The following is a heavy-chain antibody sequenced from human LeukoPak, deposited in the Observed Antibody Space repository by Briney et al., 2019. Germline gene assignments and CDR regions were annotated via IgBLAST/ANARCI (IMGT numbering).Heavy chain of an antibody. Sequence: ASVTVSCKASGYTFTSYGISWVRQAPGQGLEWMGWISAYNGNTNYAQKLQGRVTMTTDTSTSTAYMELRSLRSDDTAVYYCARSSGSYPYYYYGMDVWGQGTTVTVSS. D-gene: IGHD1-26*01. CDR2: ISAYNGNT. CDR1: GYTFTSYG. J-gene: IGHJ6*02. CDR3: ARSSGSYPYYYYGMDV. V-gene: IGHV1-18*01.